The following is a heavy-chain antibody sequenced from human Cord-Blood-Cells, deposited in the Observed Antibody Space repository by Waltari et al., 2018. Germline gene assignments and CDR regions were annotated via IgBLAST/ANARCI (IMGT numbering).Heavy chain of an antibody. D-gene: IGHD1-1*01. CDR1: GGSVSSGSYY. CDR2: IYYSGST. J-gene: IGHJ3*02. Sequence: QVQLQESGPGLVKPSETLSLTCTVSGGSVSSGSYYWSWIRQPPGKGLEWIGYIYYSGSTNYNPSLKSRVTISVDTSKNQFSLKLSSVTAADTAVYYCARSRYDAFDIWGQGTMVTVSS. CDR3: ARSRYDAFDI. V-gene: IGHV4-61*01.